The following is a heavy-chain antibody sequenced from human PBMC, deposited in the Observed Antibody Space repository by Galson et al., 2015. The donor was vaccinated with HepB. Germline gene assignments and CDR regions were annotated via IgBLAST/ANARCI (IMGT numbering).Heavy chain of an antibody. Sequence: LSLSCAASGFTFSGSAIHWVRQASGKGLEWVGRIRSKASSHATAYTASLKGRFTISRDDSKNTAYLHMNSLKTEDTAVYYCARLGDLSGYSSLWGQGTLVTVSS. V-gene: IGHV3-73*01. CDR3: ARLGDLSGYSSL. J-gene: IGHJ4*02. D-gene: IGHD6-19*01. CDR1: GFTFSGSA. CDR2: IRSKASSHAT.